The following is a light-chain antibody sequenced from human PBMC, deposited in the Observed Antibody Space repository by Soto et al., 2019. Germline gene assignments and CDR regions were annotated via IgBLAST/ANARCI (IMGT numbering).Light chain of an antibody. V-gene: IGKV3D-20*02. CDR2: DAS. J-gene: IGKJ1*01. Sequence: EIVLTQSPGTLSLSPGERATLSCRASQSVSTSQLAWYQQKPGQAPRLLIYDASNRATGIPARFSGSGSGTDFTLTISSLEPEAFAVYYCQQRSTLTFGQGTKVDIK. CDR3: QQRSTLT. CDR1: QSVSTSQ.